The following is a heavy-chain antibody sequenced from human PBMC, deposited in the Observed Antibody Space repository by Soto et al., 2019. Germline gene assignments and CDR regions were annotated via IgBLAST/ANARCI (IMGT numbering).Heavy chain of an antibody. D-gene: IGHD2-2*01. CDR2: INAGNGNT. CDR1: GYTFTSYA. J-gene: IGHJ5*02. Sequence: GASVKVSCKASGYTFTSYARHWVRLAPGQRLEWMGWINAGNGNTKYSQKFQGRVTITRDTSASTAYMELSSLRSEDTAVYYCARTPYCTSTSCYYNWFDPWGQGTLVTISS. CDR3: ARTPYCTSTSCYYNWFDP. V-gene: IGHV1-3*01.